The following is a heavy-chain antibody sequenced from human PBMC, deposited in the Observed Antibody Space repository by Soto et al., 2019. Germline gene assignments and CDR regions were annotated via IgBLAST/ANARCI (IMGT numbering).Heavy chain of an antibody. CDR1: GFTLSSHW. Sequence: EVQLVESGGGLAQPGGSLRLSCAASGFTLSSHWMHWVRQAPGKGLVWVSRINRDGSTINYDDSVRGRYTISRDNAKNTLSLQMHSLRAEDTAVYSCARVADCTYSSNCNGRAAFDMWGQGTMVTVSS. J-gene: IGHJ3*02. CDR2: INRDGSTI. CDR3: ARVADCTYSSNCNGRAAFDM. V-gene: IGHV3-74*01. D-gene: IGHD6-13*01.